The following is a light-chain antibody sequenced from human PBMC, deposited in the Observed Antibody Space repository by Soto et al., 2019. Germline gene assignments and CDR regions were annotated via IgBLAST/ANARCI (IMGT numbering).Light chain of an antibody. CDR1: QSISSW. J-gene: IGKJ1*01. Sequence: DIQMTQSPSTLSASVGDRVTITCRAGQSISSWLAWHQQKPGKAPKLLIYKASSLETGVPSRFSGSGSGTEFTITISSLQPDDFATYYCQQYNGYFRTFGQGTRVEIK. V-gene: IGKV1-5*03. CDR2: KAS. CDR3: QQYNGYFRT.